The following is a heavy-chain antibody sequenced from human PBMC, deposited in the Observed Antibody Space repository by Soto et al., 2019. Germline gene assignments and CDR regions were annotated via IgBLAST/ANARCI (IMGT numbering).Heavy chain of an antibody. Sequence: SVKVSCKASGGTFSSYAISWVRQAPGQGLEWMGGIIPIFGTANYAQKFQGRVTITADESTSTAYMELSSLRSEDTAVYYCARTYDFWSGYCDNWFDPWGQGTLVTVSS. CDR3: ARTYDFWSGYCDNWFDP. CDR2: IIPIFGTA. CDR1: GGTFSSYA. D-gene: IGHD3-3*01. J-gene: IGHJ5*02. V-gene: IGHV1-69*13.